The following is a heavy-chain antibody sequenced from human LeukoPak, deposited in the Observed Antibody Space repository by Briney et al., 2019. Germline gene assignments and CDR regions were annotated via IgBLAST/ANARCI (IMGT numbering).Heavy chain of an antibody. J-gene: IGHJ3*02. Sequence: SETLSLTCTVSGGSISSYYWSWIRQPPGKGLEWIGYIYYSGSTNYNPSLKSRVTISVDTSKNQFSLKLSSVTAADTAVYYCARFFDSDAFDIWGQGTMVTVSS. CDR2: IYYSGST. CDR1: GGSISSYY. D-gene: IGHD3-9*01. CDR3: ARFFDSDAFDI. V-gene: IGHV4-59*08.